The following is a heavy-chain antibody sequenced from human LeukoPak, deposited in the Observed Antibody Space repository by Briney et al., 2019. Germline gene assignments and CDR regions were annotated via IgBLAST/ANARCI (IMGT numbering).Heavy chain of an antibody. J-gene: IGHJ2*01. V-gene: IGHV4-39*07. CDR1: GGSISSSSYY. CDR2: IYYSGST. Sequence: SETLSLTCTVSGGSISSSSYYWGWIRQPPGKGLEWIGSIYYSGSTYYNPSLKSRVTISVDTSKNQFSLQLSSVTAADTAVYYCARATSGWMDWYFDLWGRGTLVTVSS. D-gene: IGHD6-19*01. CDR3: ARATSGWMDWYFDL.